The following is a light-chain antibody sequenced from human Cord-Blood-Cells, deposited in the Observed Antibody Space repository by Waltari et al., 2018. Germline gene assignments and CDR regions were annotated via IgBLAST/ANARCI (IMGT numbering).Light chain of an antibody. V-gene: IGKV1-39*01. CDR2: AAS. Sequence: DIQMTQSPSSLSASVGDRVTITCRASQSLCSSLNWYQQKPGKAPKLLIYAASSLQSGVPSRCSGSGSGTDFTLTISSLQPEDFATYYCQQSYSTPWTFGQGTKVEIK. CDR3: QQSYSTPWT. CDR1: QSLCSS. J-gene: IGKJ1*01.